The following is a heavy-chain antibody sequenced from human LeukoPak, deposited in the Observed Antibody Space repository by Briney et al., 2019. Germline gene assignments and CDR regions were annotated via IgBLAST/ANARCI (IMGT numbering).Heavy chain of an antibody. CDR2: ISSNGGST. J-gene: IGHJ4*02. D-gene: IGHD5-12*01. CDR3: ARVDIVASIDY. Sequence: GGSLRLSCAASGFTFSSYAMHWVRQAPGKGLEYASAISSNGGSTYYANSVKGRFTISRDNSKNTLYLQMGSLRAEDMAVYYCARVDIVASIDYWGQGTLVTVSS. CDR1: GFTFSSYA. V-gene: IGHV3-64*01.